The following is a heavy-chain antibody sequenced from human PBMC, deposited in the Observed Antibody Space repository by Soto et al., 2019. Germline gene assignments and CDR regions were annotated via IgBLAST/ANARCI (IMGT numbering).Heavy chain of an antibody. V-gene: IGHV3-23*01. CDR2: ISNKGVRA. CDR1: GFTFNSFD. Sequence: PGGSLRLSCAASGFTFNSFDLGWVRQAPGKGLEWVSAISNKGVRAYYAESVKGRITISRDNSKKTLSLQMNSLRAEDTAVYYCAKDSRRSSGWYYFDHWGQGTLVTVSS. D-gene: IGHD6-19*01. CDR3: AKDSRRSSGWYYFDH. J-gene: IGHJ4*02.